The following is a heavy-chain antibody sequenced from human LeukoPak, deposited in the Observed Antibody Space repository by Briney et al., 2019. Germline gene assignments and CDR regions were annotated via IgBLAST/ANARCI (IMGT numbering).Heavy chain of an antibody. CDR1: GFTFTTYA. Sequence: GGSLRLSCVASGFTFTTYAMSWVRQAPGKGLEWVSAISGSGGSTYYADSVKGRFTISRDNSKNTLYLQMNSLRAEDTAVYYCAKGSAYYDSSGYSEVDYWGQGTLVTVSS. D-gene: IGHD3-22*01. CDR3: AKGSAYYDSSGYSEVDY. J-gene: IGHJ4*02. V-gene: IGHV3-23*01. CDR2: ISGSGGST.